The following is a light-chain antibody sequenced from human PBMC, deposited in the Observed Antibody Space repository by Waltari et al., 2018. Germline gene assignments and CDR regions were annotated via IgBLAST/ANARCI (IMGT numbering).Light chain of an antibody. CDR3: QQYFKTPLT. J-gene: IGKJ4*01. CDR2: WAS. Sequence: DIVMTQSPDSLTVSLVERATINCKSTQTILYSSSNKNYLAWYQQKPRQPPKLLIYWASTRESGVPDRFSGTGSGTDFTLTISRLQAEDVAVYYCQQYFKTPLTFGGGTKVEIK. V-gene: IGKV4-1*01. CDR1: QTILYSSSNKNY.